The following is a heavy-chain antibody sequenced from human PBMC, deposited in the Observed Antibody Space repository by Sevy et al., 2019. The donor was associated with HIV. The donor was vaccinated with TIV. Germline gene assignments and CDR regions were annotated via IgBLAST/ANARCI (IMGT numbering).Heavy chain of an antibody. Sequence: ASVKVSCKASGYTFTSYDINWVRQATGQGLEWMGWMNPNSGNTGYAQTFQGRVTMTRNTSISTAYMELSSLRSEDTAVYYCARGGYCSSTSCYGPLWDFDYWGQGTLVTVSS. CDR2: MNPNSGNT. J-gene: IGHJ4*02. D-gene: IGHD2-2*01. CDR1: GYTFTSYD. CDR3: ARGGYCSSTSCYGPLWDFDY. V-gene: IGHV1-8*01.